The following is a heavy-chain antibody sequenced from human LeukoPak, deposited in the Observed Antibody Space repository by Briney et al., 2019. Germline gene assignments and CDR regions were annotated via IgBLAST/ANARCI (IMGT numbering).Heavy chain of an antibody. D-gene: IGHD1-26*01. V-gene: IGHV3-23*01. Sequence: GGSLRLSCAASGFTFNNYDMNWVRQAPGKGLEWVSAISGSGGSTYYADSVKGRFTISRDNSKNTLYLQMNSLRAEDTAVYYCARVPGELNFDYWGQGTLVTVSS. J-gene: IGHJ4*02. CDR2: ISGSGGST. CDR3: ARVPGELNFDY. CDR1: GFTFNNYD.